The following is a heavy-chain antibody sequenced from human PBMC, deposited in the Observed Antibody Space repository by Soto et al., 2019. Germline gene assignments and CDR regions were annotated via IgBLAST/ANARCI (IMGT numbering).Heavy chain of an antibody. Sequence: GASVKVSCKVSGYTLTELSMHWVRQAPGKGPEWMGGFDPEDGETIYAQKFQGRVTMTEDTYTDTAYMELSSLRSEDTAVYYCAAGFHSGSYSHFWGQGTLVTVSS. V-gene: IGHV1-24*01. CDR1: GYTLTELS. CDR3: AAGFHSGSYSHF. J-gene: IGHJ4*02. CDR2: FDPEDGET. D-gene: IGHD1-26*01.